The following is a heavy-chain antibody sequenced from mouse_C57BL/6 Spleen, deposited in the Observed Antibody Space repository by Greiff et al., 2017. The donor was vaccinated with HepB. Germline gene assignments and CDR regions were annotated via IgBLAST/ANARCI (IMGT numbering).Heavy chain of an antibody. J-gene: IGHJ2*01. Sequence: QVQLQQSGAELVKPGASVKISCKASGYAFSSYWMNWVKQRPGKGLEWIGQIYPGDGDTNYNGKFKGKATLTADKSSSTAYMQPSSLTSEDSAVYFCARLGYYGSSLYYFDYWGQGTTLTVSA. D-gene: IGHD1-1*01. CDR1: GYAFSSYW. CDR2: IYPGDGDT. CDR3: ARLGYYGSSLYYFDY. V-gene: IGHV1-80*01.